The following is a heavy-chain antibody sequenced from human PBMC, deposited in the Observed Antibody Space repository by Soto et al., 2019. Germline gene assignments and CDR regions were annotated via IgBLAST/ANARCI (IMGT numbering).Heavy chain of an antibody. V-gene: IGHV1-2*02. CDR3: ARGGIAARTGYYYGMDV. CDR2: INPNSGGT. J-gene: IGHJ6*02. D-gene: IGHD6-6*01. Sequence: ASVKVSCKASGYTFTGYYMHWVRQAPGQGLEWMGWINPNSGGTNYAQKFQGRVTMTRDTSISTAYMELSRLRSDDTAVYYCARGGIAARTGYYYGMDVWGQGTTVTVSS. CDR1: GYTFTGYY.